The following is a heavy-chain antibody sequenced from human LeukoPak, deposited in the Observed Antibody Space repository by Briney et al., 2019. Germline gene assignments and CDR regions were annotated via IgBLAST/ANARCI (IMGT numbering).Heavy chain of an antibody. D-gene: IGHD3-3*01. CDR3: ARDPISDFWSGYFLYGMDV. CDR2: ISYNGSNK. CDR1: GFTFSSDA. V-gene: IGHV3-30-3*01. J-gene: IGHJ6*02. Sequence: GRSLRLSCAASGFTFSSDAMRWGRQAPGEGRGWGGVISYNGSNKYYTDSVKGRVSISRDTSKNTLCLQMNSLRAEDTAVYYCARDPISDFWSGYFLYGMDVWGQGTMVTVSS.